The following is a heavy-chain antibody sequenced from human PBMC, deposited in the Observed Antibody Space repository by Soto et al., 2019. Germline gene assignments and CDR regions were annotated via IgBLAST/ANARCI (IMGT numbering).Heavy chain of an antibody. Sequence: GGSLRLSCAASGFTFSSYAMHWVRQAPGKGLEWVAVISYDGSNKYYADSVKGRFTISRDNSKNTLYLQMNSLRAEDTAVYYCARVQRPGTSIRYFDWLLSYWGQGTLVTVSS. CDR2: ISYDGSNK. V-gene: IGHV3-30*04. CDR1: GFTFSSYA. CDR3: ARVQRPGTSIRYFDWLLSY. J-gene: IGHJ4*02. D-gene: IGHD3-9*01.